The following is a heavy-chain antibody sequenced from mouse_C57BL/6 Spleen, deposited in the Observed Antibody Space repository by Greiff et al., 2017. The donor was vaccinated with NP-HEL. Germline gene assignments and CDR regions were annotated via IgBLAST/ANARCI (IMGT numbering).Heavy chain of an antibody. V-gene: IGHV1-50*01. CDR2: IDPSDSYT. Sequence: QVQLQQPGAELVKPGASVKQSCKASGYTFTSYWMQWVKQRPGQGLEWIGEIDPSDSYTNYNQKFKGKATLTVDTSSSTAYMQLSSLTSEDSAVYYCARGDNSLDYWGKGTTLTVSS. CDR3: ARGDNSLDY. D-gene: IGHD1-3*01. J-gene: IGHJ2*01. CDR1: GYTFTSYW.